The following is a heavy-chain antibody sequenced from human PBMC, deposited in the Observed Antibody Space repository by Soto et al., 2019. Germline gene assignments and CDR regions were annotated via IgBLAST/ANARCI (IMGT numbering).Heavy chain of an antibody. J-gene: IGHJ4*02. CDR1: GFRFSDHY. CDR2: ISGGGTTM. D-gene: IGHD3-10*01. Sequence: QVQLVESGGGLVEPGGSLRLSCAASGFRFSDHYMTWIRQAPGKGLEWVSKISGGGTTMYYADSVKGRFTVSRDNAKNSLYLQMNSLRAEDTAVYYCAGDPFYYVSGFWGRGTLVTVSS. V-gene: IGHV3-11*01. CDR3: AGDPFYYVSGF.